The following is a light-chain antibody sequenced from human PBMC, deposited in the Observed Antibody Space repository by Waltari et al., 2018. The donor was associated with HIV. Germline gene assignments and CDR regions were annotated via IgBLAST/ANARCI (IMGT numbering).Light chain of an antibody. V-gene: IGLV10-54*01. CDR3: AAWDNSLGAWL. CDR2: RNN. J-gene: IGLJ3*02. Sequence: QAGLTQPPSLSKGLRQTATLTCTGNSNNVGNEGAAWLPPRPGHPPKLLFYRNNNRPSGISERLSASRSGNTASLTITGLQPEDEADYYCAAWDNSLGAWLFGGGTKLTVL. CDR1: SNNVGNEG.